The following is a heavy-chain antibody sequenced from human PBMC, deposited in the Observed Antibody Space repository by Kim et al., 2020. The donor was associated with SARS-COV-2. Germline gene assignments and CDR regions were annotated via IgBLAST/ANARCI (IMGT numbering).Heavy chain of an antibody. CDR2: IKQDGSEK. J-gene: IGHJ4*02. D-gene: IGHD5-12*01. CDR3: ARFGFPIVATIGGYYFDT. Sequence: GGSLRLSCAASGFTFSSYWMSWVRQAPGKGLEWVANIKQDGSEKYYVDSVKGRFTISRDNAKNSLYLQMNSLRAEDTAVYYCARFGFPIVATIGGYYFDTGAREPWSPSPQ. V-gene: IGHV3-7*01. CDR1: GFTFSSYW.